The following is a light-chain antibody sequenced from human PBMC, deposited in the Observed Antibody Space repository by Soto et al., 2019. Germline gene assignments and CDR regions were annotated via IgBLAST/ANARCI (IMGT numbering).Light chain of an antibody. V-gene: IGLV2-14*01. J-gene: IGLJ1*01. CDR1: SSDVGIYNY. CDR3: SSYTTSSTRV. CDR2: EVT. Sequence: ALAQPASVSGSPGQSIAISCTGSSSDVGIYNYVSWYQQHPGKVPKLIIYEVTNRPSGVSNRFSGSKSGNTASLTISGLQAEDEADYYCSSYTTSSTRVFGTGTKVTVL.